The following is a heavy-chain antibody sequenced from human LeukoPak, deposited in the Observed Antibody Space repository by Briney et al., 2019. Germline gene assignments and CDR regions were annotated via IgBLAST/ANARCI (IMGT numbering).Heavy chain of an antibody. CDR1: GFTVSSNY. J-gene: IGHJ3*02. V-gene: IGHV3-53*01. CDR2: IYSGGGT. D-gene: IGHD2/OR15-2a*01. Sequence: PGGSLRLSCSASGFTVSSNYMSWVRQAPGKGLDWVSVIYSGGGTYYTDSVKGRFTISRDNSKNTLYLQMNSLRAVDTAVYYCARISLGAFDIWGQGTMVTVSS. CDR3: ARISLGAFDI.